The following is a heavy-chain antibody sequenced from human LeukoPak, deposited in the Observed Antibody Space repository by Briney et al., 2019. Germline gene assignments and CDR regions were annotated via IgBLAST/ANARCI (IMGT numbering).Heavy chain of an antibody. D-gene: IGHD3-10*01. V-gene: IGHV3-53*01. J-gene: IGHJ4*02. CDR3: ARGSGLTMAFDY. Sequence: GGSLRLSCAASGFSVSDKYMSWVRQAPGKGLEWVSVIYAGGSTYYADSVKGRFTISRDNSKNTLYLQMNSLRAEDTAVYYCARGSGLTMAFDYWGQGTLVTVSS. CDR1: GFSVSDKY. CDR2: IYAGGST.